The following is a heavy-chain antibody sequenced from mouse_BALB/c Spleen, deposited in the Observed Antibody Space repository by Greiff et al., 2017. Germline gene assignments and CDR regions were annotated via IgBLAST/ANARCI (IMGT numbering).Heavy chain of an antibody. Sequence: EVQLQQSGPGLVKPSQSLSLTCTVTGYSITSDYAWNWIRQFPGNKLEWMGYISYSGSTSYNPSLKSRISITRDTSKNQFFLQLNSVTTEDTATYYCARGVRRFDYWGQGTTLTVSS. CDR3: ARGVRRFDY. V-gene: IGHV3-2*02. D-gene: IGHD2-14*01. J-gene: IGHJ2*01. CDR1: GYSITSDYA. CDR2: ISYSGST.